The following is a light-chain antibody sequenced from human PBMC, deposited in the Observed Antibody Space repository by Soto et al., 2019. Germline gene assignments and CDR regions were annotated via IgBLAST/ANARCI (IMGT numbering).Light chain of an antibody. CDR2: EVS. Sequence: QSVLTQPASVSGSPGQSITISCTGTSSDVGGSNYVSWYQQHPGKAPKLMIYEVSGRPSGVSNRFSGSKSGNTASLTISGLQAEDEADYYCSSYTSSSTLYVFGTGTKVTVL. CDR1: SSDVGGSNY. CDR3: SSYTSSSTLYV. J-gene: IGLJ1*01. V-gene: IGLV2-14*01.